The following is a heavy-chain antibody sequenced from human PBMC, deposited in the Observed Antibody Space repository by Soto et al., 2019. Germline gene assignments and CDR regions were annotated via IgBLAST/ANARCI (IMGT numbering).Heavy chain of an antibody. V-gene: IGHV4-30-2*01. J-gene: IGHJ5*02. CDR3: ARAGGYDSTGWFDP. CDR2: IYHSGST. D-gene: IGHD5-12*01. CDR1: GGSISSGGYS. Sequence: PSETLSLTCAVSGGSISSGGYSWSWIRQPPGKGLEWIGYIYHSGSTYYNPSLKSRVTISVDRSKNQFSLKLSSVTAADTAVYYCARAGGYDSTGWFDPWAREPRSPSPQ.